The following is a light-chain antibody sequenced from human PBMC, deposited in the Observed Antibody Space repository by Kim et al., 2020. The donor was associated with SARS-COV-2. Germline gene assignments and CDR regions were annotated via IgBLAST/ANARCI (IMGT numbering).Light chain of an antibody. V-gene: IGLV3-19*01. CDR2: GKN. CDR3: NSRGSNDNVL. Sequence: SSELTQDPAVSVALGQTVRITCQGDSLSSYYATWYQQKPGQAPIVVIYGKNNRPSGIPDRFSGSSSGDTASLTITGTQSGDEADYYCNSRGSNDNVLFGG. J-gene: IGLJ2*01. CDR1: SLSSYY.